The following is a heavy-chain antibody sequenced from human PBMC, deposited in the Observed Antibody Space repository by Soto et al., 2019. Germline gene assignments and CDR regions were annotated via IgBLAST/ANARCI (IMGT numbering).Heavy chain of an antibody. V-gene: IGHV3-7*05. D-gene: IGHD6-13*01. J-gene: IGHJ6*02. CDR3: ARDHSSSWDYYYYGMDV. CDR2: IKQDGSEK. Sequence: GGSLRLSCAASGFTFSSYWMSWVRQAPGKGLEWVANIKQDGSEKYYVDSVQGRFTISRDNAKNSLYLQMNSLRAEDTAVYYCARDHSSSWDYYYYGMDVWGQGTTVTVSS. CDR1: GFTFSSYW.